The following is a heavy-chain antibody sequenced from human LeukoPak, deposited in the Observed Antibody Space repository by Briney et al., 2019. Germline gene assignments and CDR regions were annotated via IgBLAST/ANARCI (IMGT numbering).Heavy chain of an antibody. CDR2: IYYSGTT. J-gene: IGHJ4*02. D-gene: IGHD5-12*01. V-gene: IGHV4-31*03. CDR3: TRHSGYERD. CDR1: GGSFSTVGDY. Sequence: SQTLSLTCTVSGGSFSTVGDYWSWIRQRPGQSLEWIGYIYYSGTTYYSASLKTRVNISLDMSKNRFSLKLNSVTAADTAVYYCTRHSGYERDWSQGTLVTVSS.